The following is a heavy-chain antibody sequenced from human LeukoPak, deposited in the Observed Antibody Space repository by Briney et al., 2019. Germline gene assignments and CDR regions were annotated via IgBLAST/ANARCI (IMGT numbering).Heavy chain of an antibody. D-gene: IGHD3-3*01. V-gene: IGHV3-33*01. J-gene: IGHJ6*02. CDR2: IWYDGSNK. CDR3: ARSLRFLEWPYYYHGMDV. CDR1: GFTFSSYG. Sequence: PGGSLRLSCAASGFTFSSYGMHWVRQAPGKGLEWVAVIWYDGSNKYYADSVKGRFTISRDNSKNTLYLQMNSLRAEDTAVYYCARSLRFLEWPYYYHGMDVWGQGTTVTVSS.